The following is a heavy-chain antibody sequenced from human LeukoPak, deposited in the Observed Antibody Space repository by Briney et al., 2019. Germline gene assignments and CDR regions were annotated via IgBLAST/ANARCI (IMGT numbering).Heavy chain of an antibody. CDR1: GFTFTSYW. CDR2: IKQDGREK. V-gene: IGHV3-7*04. J-gene: IGHJ4*02. D-gene: IGHD3-10*01. CDR3: ARGGFLWFGESRFDY. Sequence: GGSLRLSCAVSGFTFTSYWMSWVRQAAGKGLGWVANIKQDGREKYFVDSVKGRFTISRDNAKNSLLLQMNSLRAEDTAVYYCARGGFLWFGESRFDYWGQGTLVTVSS.